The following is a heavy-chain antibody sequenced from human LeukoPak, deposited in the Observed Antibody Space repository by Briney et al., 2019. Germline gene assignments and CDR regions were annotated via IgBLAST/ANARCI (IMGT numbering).Heavy chain of an antibody. CDR2: IKSKTDGGTT. V-gene: IGHV3-15*01. J-gene: IGHJ6*02. CDR3: TTTFNYDSSGYYRTYYYYGMDV. Sequence: PGGSLRLSCAASGFTFSNAWMSWVRQAPGKGLEWVGRIKSKTDGGTTDYAAPVKGRFTISRDDSKNTLYLQMNSLKTEDTAVYYCTTTFNYDSSGYYRTYYYYGMDVWGQGTTVTVSS. D-gene: IGHD3-22*01. CDR1: GFTFSNAW.